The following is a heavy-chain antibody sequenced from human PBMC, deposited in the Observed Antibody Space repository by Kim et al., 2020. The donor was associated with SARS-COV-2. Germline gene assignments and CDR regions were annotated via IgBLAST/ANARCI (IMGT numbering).Heavy chain of an antibody. CDR3: ASNNYYDSSGYYRR. CDR1: GGSISSSNW. V-gene: IGHV4-4*02. Sequence: SETLSLTCAVSGGSISSSNWWSWVRQPPGKGLEWIGEIYHSGSTNYNPSLKSRVTISVDKSKNQFSLKLSSVTAADTAVYYCASNNYYDSSGYYRRWGQGTLVTVSP. J-gene: IGHJ4*02. CDR2: IYHSGST. D-gene: IGHD3-22*01.